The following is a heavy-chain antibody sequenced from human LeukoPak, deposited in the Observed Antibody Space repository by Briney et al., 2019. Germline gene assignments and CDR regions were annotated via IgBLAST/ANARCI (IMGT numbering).Heavy chain of an antibody. Sequence: ASVKVSCKASGYTFTSYYMHWVRQAPGQGLEWVGIINPSGDPTTYAQKFQGRVTMTRDMSTRTVYMELSSLRFEDTAVYYCANQEWLRFNLNAFDIWGQGTMVTVSS. CDR3: ANQEWLRFNLNAFDI. D-gene: IGHD5-12*01. V-gene: IGHV1-46*01. J-gene: IGHJ3*02. CDR1: GYTFTSYY. CDR2: INPSGDPT.